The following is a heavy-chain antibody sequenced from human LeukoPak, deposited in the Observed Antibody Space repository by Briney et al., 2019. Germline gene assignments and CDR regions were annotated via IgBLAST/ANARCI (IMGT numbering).Heavy chain of an antibody. CDR3: ARDRGSGWYGDLGY. Sequence: GGSLRLSCAASGFTFSTYWMTWVRQAPGKGLEWVANIKQDGNDKYYVDSVKGRFTISRDNAKNSLYLQMNSLRAEDTAVYYCARDRGSGWYGDLGYWGQGTLVTVSS. D-gene: IGHD6-19*01. CDR1: GFTFSTYW. V-gene: IGHV3-7*01. J-gene: IGHJ4*02. CDR2: IKQDGNDK.